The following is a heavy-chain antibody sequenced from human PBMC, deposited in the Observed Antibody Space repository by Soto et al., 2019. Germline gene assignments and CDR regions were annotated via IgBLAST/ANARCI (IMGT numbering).Heavy chain of an antibody. D-gene: IGHD6-19*01. V-gene: IGHV3-30-3*01. J-gene: IGHJ4*02. CDR2: ISYDGSNK. Sequence: QVQLVESGGGVVQPGRSLRLSCAASGFTFSSYAMHWVRQAPGKGLEWVAVISYDGSNKYYADSVKGRFTISRDNSKNTLYLHMNSLRAEDTAVYYCATPKSGWYGPFDYWGQGTLVTVSS. CDR3: ATPKSGWYGPFDY. CDR1: GFTFSSYA.